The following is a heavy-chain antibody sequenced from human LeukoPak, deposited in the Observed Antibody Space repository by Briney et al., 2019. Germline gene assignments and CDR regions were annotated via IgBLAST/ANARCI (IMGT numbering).Heavy chain of an antibody. CDR2: IRYDGSNK. Sequence: GGSLRLSCAASGFTFSSYGMHWVRQAPGKGLEWVAFIRYDGSNKYYADSVKGRFTISRDISKNTLYLQMNSLRAEDTAVYYCATPPVSGFDYWGQGTLVTVSS. D-gene: IGHD3-10*01. J-gene: IGHJ4*02. V-gene: IGHV3-30*02. CDR1: GFTFSSYG. CDR3: ATPPVSGFDY.